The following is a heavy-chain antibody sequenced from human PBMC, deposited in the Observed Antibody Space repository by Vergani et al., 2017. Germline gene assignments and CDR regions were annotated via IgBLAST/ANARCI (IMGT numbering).Heavy chain of an antibody. CDR3: ARDPIDYYGSGSLD. CDR2: ISSRSSYI. D-gene: IGHD3-10*01. J-gene: IGHJ4*02. CDR1: GFTFSSYS. Sequence: EVQLVESGGGLVKPGGSLRLSCAASGFTFSSYSMNWVRQAPGKGLEWVSSISSRSSYIYYADSVKGRFTISRDNAKNSLYLQMNSLRAEDTAVYYCARDPIDYYGSGSLDWGQGTLVTVSS. V-gene: IGHV3-21*01.